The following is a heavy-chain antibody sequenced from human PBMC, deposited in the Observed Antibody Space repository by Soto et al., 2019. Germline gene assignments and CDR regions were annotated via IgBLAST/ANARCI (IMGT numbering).Heavy chain of an antibody. CDR3: ARGGYYDTSGSRNYHYYGMNV. CDR1: GYTFTSYG. J-gene: IGHJ6*02. Sequence: GASVKVSCKASGYTFTSYGINWVRQAPGQRLEWLGWISAYDGYTTYAQILQGRVFMTTDTSTKTAYMELRSLRSDDTATYFCARGGYYDTSGSRNYHYYGMNVWGQGTTVTVSS. V-gene: IGHV1-18*01. D-gene: IGHD3-9*01. CDR2: ISAYDGYT.